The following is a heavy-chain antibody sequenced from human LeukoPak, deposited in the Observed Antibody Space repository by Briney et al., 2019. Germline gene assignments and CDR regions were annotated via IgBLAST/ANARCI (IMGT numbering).Heavy chain of an antibody. CDR3: ARETSQKGAHYMDV. J-gene: IGHJ6*03. Sequence: SETLSLTCTVSGGAISSYYWSWIRQPPGKGLEWIGYIYYSGSTNYNPSLKSRVTISVDTSKNQFSLKLSSVPAADTAVYYCARETSQKGAHYMDVWGKGTTVPISS. CDR2: IYYSGST. CDR1: GGAISSYY. D-gene: IGHD3-16*01. V-gene: IGHV4-59*01.